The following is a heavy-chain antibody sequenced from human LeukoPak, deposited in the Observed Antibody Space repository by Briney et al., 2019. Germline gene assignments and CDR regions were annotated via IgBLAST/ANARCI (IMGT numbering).Heavy chain of an antibody. Sequence: GESLKISCKGSGYSFTSYWIGWVRQMPGKGLEWMGIIYPGDSDTRYSPSFQGQVTISADKSIRTAYLQWSSLKASDTAMYYCARWTVVVAAPTGGFAYWGQGTLVTVSS. D-gene: IGHD2-15*01. CDR3: ARWTVVVAAPTGGFAY. J-gene: IGHJ4*02. V-gene: IGHV5-51*01. CDR1: GYSFTSYW. CDR2: IYPGDSDT.